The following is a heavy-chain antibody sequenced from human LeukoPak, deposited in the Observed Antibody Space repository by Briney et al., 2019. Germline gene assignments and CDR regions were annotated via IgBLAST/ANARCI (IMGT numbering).Heavy chain of an antibody. CDR2: IRYDGSNK. J-gene: IGHJ6*04. CDR1: PFTSSPDA. CDR3: PNAPSEVYSYARTPFD. Sequence: GGSLRPSCEASPFTSSPDAMHSARQAPGKGLEWVAFIRYDGSNKYYSDSVKGRFTISRDNSKNTLYLQMNSLRAEDTDVYYSPNAPSEVYSYARTPFDWGKGTTVTVSS. D-gene: IGHD3-22*01. V-gene: IGHV3-30*02.